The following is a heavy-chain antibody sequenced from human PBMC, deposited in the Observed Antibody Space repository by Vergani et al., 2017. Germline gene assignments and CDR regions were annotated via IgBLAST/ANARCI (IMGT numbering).Heavy chain of an antibody. CDR1: GGTFSSYA. V-gene: IGHV1-69*11. Sequence: VQLVQSGAEVKKPGSSVKVSCKASGGTFSSYAISWVRQAPGQGLEWMGRIIPILGTANYAQKFQGRVTITADESTSTAYMELSSLRSEDTAVYYCASHTDIVVVPAAISANGGVDYWGQGTLVTVSS. CDR2: IIPILGTA. CDR3: ASHTDIVVVPAAISANGGVDY. D-gene: IGHD2-2*01. J-gene: IGHJ4*02.